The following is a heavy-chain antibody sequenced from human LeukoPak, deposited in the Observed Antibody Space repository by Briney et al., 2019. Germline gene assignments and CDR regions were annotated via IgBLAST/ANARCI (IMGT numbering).Heavy chain of an antibody. CDR3: ARDRRGDIVVVPAAKWFDP. Sequence: GGSLRLSCAASGFTFSSYAMSWVRQAPGKGLEWVSSISSSSSYLYYADSVKGRFTISRDNAKNSLYLQMNSLRAEDTAVYYCARDRRGDIVVVPAAKWFDPWGQGTLVTVSS. CDR2: ISSSSSYL. V-gene: IGHV3-21*01. D-gene: IGHD2-2*01. J-gene: IGHJ5*02. CDR1: GFTFSSYA.